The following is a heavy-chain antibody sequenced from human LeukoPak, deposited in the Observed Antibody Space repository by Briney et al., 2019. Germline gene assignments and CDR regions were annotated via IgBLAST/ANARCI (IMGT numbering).Heavy chain of an antibody. J-gene: IGHJ5*02. CDR2: VYYSGTT. D-gene: IGHD5-12*01. V-gene: IGHV4-59*13. Sequence: SETLSLTCSVSGGSIHTYYWTWIRQPPGKGLEWIGNVYYSGTTYYNPSLKSRLTISVDTSKNQFSLKLSSVTAADTAVYYCASAGYSGQRFDPWGQGTLVTVSS. CDR1: GGSIHTYY. CDR3: ASAGYSGQRFDP.